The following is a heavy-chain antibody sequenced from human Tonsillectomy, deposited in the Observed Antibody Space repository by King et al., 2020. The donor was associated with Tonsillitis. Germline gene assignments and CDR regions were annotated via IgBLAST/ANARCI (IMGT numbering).Heavy chain of an antibody. J-gene: IGHJ3*02. D-gene: IGHD1-26*01. CDR3: ARSGDVFDI. Sequence: VQLVESGAEVKKPGEPLRISCKGSGYRFTNYWITWVRQMPGKGLQWMGRIDPSDSYTEHSPSFRGHVTISVEKAINTAYLQWSSLKASDTAMYYCARSGDVFDIWGQGTMVTVSS. CDR2: IDPSDSYT. CDR1: GYRFTNYW. V-gene: IGHV5-10-1*03.